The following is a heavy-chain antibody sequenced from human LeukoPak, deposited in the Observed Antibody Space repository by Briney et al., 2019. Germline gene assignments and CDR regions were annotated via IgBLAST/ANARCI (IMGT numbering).Heavy chain of an antibody. J-gene: IGHJ6*02. CDR3: TRGATDRGMDV. CDR2: TYYRSKWYY. CDR1: GDSVSSNSAA. Sequence: SQTLSLTCAISGDSVSSNSAAGNWIRQSPSRGLEWLGRTYYRSKWYYDYAFSMESRVTIIPDTSKNRFSLQLNSVTPEDAAVYYCTRGATDRGMDVWGQGTTVTVSS. V-gene: IGHV6-1*01.